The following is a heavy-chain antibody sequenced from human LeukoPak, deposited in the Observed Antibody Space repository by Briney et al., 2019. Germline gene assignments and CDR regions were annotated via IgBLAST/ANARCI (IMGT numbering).Heavy chain of an antibody. CDR2: ISSSSGYI. CDR3: AREIISSGCLDY. D-gene: IGHD6-19*01. J-gene: IGHJ4*02. V-gene: IGHV3-21*01. Sequence: GGSLRLSCAASGFTFSSYSMNWVRQAPGKGLEWVSSISSSSGYIYYADSVKGRFTISRDNAENSLYLRMNSLRVEDTAVYYCAREIISSGCLDYWGQGTLVTVSS. CDR1: GFTFSSYS.